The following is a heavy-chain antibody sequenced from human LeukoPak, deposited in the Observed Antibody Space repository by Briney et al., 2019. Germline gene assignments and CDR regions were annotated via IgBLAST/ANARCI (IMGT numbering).Heavy chain of an antibody. Sequence: GGSLRLSCAASGFTFSTYAMSWVRQAPGKGLEWVSTISAGSGNTYYAASVKGRFTISRDNSKNTLYLQMSSLRAEDTAVYYCVKSFAAAGHDYWGQGTLVTVSS. CDR2: ISAGSGNT. J-gene: IGHJ4*02. CDR1: GFTFSTYA. V-gene: IGHV3-23*01. CDR3: VKSFAAAGHDY. D-gene: IGHD6-13*01.